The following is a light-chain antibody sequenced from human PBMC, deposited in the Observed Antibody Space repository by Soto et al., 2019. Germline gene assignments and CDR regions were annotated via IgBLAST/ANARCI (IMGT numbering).Light chain of an antibody. CDR1: SGHSSDI. J-gene: IGLJ1*01. V-gene: IGLV4-60*02. CDR2: LEGSGSY. Sequence: QLVLTQSSSASASLGSSVKLTCTLSSGHSSDIIAWHQQQPGKAPRYLMKLEGSGSYNKGSGVPDRFSGSSSGADRYLTISNLQFEDEAAYYCETWDSNTQVFGTGTKLTVL. CDR3: ETWDSNTQV.